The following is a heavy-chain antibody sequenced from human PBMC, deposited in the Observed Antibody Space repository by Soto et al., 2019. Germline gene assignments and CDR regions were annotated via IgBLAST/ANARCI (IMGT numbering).Heavy chain of an antibody. CDR3: ARDRVDDFYAFDI. CDR1: GGSFSGYY. J-gene: IGHJ3*02. V-gene: IGHV4-34*01. D-gene: IGHD2-15*01. Sequence: SETLSLTCAVYGGSFSGYYWSWIRQPPGKGLEWIGEINHSGSTNYNPSLKSRVTISVDTSKNQFSLKLSSVTAADTAVYYCARDRVDDFYAFDIWGQGTMVTVSS. CDR2: INHSGST.